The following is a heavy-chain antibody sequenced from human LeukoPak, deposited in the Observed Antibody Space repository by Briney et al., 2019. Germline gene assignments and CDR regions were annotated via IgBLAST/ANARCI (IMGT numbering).Heavy chain of an antibody. CDR1: GFTFSTYG. J-gene: IGHJ4*02. Sequence: GRSLRLSCAASGFTFSTYGMYWVRQAPGKGLEWVAVISYDGSNKYYGDSVKGRFTISRDNSKNTLYLQMNSLRAEDTAVYYCAKNDGGTYYSGWGQGTLVTVSS. D-gene: IGHD1-26*01. V-gene: IGHV3-30*18. CDR2: ISYDGSNK. CDR3: AKNDGGTYYSG.